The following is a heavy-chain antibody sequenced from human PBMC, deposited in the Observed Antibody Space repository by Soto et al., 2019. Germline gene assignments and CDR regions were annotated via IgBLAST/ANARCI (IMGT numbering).Heavy chain of an antibody. V-gene: IGHV4-30-4*08. J-gene: IGHJ4*02. CDR2: IYYSGST. Sequence: SETLPLTCTVSGGSISSGDYYWSWIRQPPGKGLEWIGYIYYSGSTYYNPSLKSRVTISVDTSKNQFSLKLSSVTAADTAVYYCARVGRSVDTALFDYWGQGTLVTVSS. CDR3: ARVGRSVDTALFDY. CDR1: GGSISSGDYY. D-gene: IGHD5-18*01.